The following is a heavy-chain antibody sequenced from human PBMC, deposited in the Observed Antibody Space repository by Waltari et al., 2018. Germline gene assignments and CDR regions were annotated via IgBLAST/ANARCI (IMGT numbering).Heavy chain of an antibody. J-gene: IGHJ4*02. D-gene: IGHD2-21*01. Sequence: EVQLVESGGGLVKPGGSLRLSCAASGFTFDNAWRSWFRQAPGKGLEWVGRIKSRAEGGTTDYVAPVEGRFTISRDDSKNTLYRQMSSLKTEDTAVYYCTAAISSCSCYDSWGQGTLVTVSS. CDR1: GFTFDNAW. CDR2: IKSRAEGGTT. CDR3: TAAISSCSCYDS. V-gene: IGHV3-15*01.